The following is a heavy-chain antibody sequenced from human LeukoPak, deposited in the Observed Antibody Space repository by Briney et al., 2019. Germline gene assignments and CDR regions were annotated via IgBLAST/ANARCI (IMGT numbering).Heavy chain of an antibody. D-gene: IGHD2-15*01. CDR2: IYYSGST. CDR1: GGSISSDSYY. CDR3: ARDLPSICSGGSCYFPL. V-gene: IGHV4-39*07. J-gene: IGHJ4*02. Sequence: SETLSLTCTVSGGSISSDSYYWGWIRQPPGKGLQWIGCIYYSGSTYYNPSLKSRVTISVDTSKNQFSLKLSSVTAADTAVYYCARDLPSICSGGSCYFPLRGQGTLVTVSS.